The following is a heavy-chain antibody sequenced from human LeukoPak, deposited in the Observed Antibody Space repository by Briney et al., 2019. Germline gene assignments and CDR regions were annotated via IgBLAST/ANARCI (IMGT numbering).Heavy chain of an antibody. J-gene: IGHJ4*02. CDR3: TRDLTGDPDY. CDR1: GYTFSSYW. CDR2: INTDGSST. D-gene: IGHD7-27*01. V-gene: IGHV3-74*01. Sequence: GGSLRLSCAGSGYTFSSYWLHWVRQAPGKGLVWVSRINTDGSSTSYADSVKGRFTISRDNAKNTLYLQMSSLRAEDTAVYYCTRDLTGDPDYWGQGTLVTVSS.